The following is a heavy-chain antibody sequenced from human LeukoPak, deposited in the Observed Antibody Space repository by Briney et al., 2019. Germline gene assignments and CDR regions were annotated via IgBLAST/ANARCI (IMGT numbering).Heavy chain of an antibody. D-gene: IGHD2-21*02. CDR3: ARPSNAYCGGDCYSDIDY. Sequence: GGSLRLSCAASGFTFSSYAMSWVRQAPGKGLEWVSAISGSGGSTYYADSVKGRFTISRDNSKNTLYLQMNSLRAEDTAVYYCARPSNAYCGGDCYSDIDYWGQGTLVTVSS. V-gene: IGHV3-23*01. CDR1: GFTFSSYA. J-gene: IGHJ4*02. CDR2: ISGSGGST.